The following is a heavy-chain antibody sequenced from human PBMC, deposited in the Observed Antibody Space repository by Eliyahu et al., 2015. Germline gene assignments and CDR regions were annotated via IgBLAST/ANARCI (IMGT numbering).Heavy chain of an antibody. CDR3: AKGPKIAVAGKEV. Sequence: EVQLLESGGGLVQPGGSLRLSCXASGFPFSSYAMXWVRQAPGKGLEWVSAISGSGGSTYYADSVKGRFTISRDNSKNTLYLQMNSLRAEDTAVYYCAKGPKIAVAGKEVWGQGTLVTVSS. D-gene: IGHD6-19*01. V-gene: IGHV3-23*01. CDR1: GFPFSSYA. CDR2: ISGSGGST. J-gene: IGHJ4*02.